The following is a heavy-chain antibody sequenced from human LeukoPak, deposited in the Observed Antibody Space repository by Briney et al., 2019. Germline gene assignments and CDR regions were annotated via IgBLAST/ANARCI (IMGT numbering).Heavy chain of an antibody. V-gene: IGHV4-34*01. CDR2: INHSGST. J-gene: IGHJ6*02. D-gene: IGHD6-13*01. CDR3: AGLGYSRSWRNYYYGMDV. Sequence: SETLSLTCAVYGGSFSGYYWSWIRRPPGKGLEWIGEINHSGSTNYNPSPKSRVTISVDMSKNQFSLKLSSVTAADTAVYYCAGLGYSRSWRNYYYGMDVWGQGTTVTVSS. CDR1: GGSFSGYY.